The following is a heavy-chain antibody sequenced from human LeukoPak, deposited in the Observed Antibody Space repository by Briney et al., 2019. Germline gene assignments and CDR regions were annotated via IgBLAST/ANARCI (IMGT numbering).Heavy chain of an antibody. CDR1: GFTFDDYA. CDR3: ARGHTAVTRHFDF. J-gene: IGHJ4*02. D-gene: IGHD4-17*01. CDR2: ISSGSSAI. V-gene: IGHV3-21*01. Sequence: GGSLRLSCAASGFTFDDYAMHWVRQAPGKGLEWVSIISSGSSAIFSADALKGRFTISRDDAKNLLYLDMNSLRAEDTAVYYCARGHTAVTRHFDFWGQGTLVTVSS.